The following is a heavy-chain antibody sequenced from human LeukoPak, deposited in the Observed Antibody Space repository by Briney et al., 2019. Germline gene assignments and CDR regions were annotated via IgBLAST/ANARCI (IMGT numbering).Heavy chain of an antibody. CDR3: ANLAGDYDILTGYYSSFDY. V-gene: IGHV1-69*01. D-gene: IGHD3-9*01. CDR1: GGTFSSYA. Sequence: SVKVSCKASGGTFSSYAISWVRQAPGQGIEWMGGIIPIFGTANYAQKFQGRVTITADESTSTAYMELSSLRSEDTAVYYCANLAGDYDILTGYYSSFDYWGQGTLVTVSS. CDR2: IIPIFGTA. J-gene: IGHJ4*02.